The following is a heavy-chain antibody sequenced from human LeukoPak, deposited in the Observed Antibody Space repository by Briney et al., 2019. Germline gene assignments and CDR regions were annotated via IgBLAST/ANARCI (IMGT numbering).Heavy chain of an antibody. V-gene: IGHV4-59*01. CDR3: ATLSMIDAFDV. Sequence: PSETLSLTCTVSGGSISSYYWSWIRQPPGKGLEWIGYIYYSGSTKYDPSLKSRVTISVDTSKNQFSLKLSSVTAADTAVYYCATLSMIDAFDVWGQGTMVTVSS. CDR2: IYYSGST. J-gene: IGHJ3*01. D-gene: IGHD3-22*01. CDR1: GGSISSYY.